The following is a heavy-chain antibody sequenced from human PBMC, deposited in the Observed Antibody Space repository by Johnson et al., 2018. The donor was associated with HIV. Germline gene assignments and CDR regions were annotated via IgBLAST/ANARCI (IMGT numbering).Heavy chain of an antibody. J-gene: IGHJ3*01. CDR2: IYSGGTT. CDR3: ARESANSGRYSGAFDV. Sequence: EVQLVESGGGLIQPGGSLRLSCAASGFTVSSNYMSWVRQAPGKGLEWVSVIYSGGTTYYADSVKGRFTISRDNSKNTLYLQMNSLRAKDTAVYYCARESANSGRYSGAFDVWGQGTMVIVSS. CDR1: GFTVSSNY. V-gene: IGHV3-53*01. D-gene: IGHD1-26*01.